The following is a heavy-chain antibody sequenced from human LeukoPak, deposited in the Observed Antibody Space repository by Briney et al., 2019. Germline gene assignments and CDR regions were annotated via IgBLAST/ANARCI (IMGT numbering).Heavy chain of an antibody. V-gene: IGHV3-23*01. CDR3: AKDRPNYYGSNGHYYKLNGDC. J-gene: IGHJ4*02. CDR1: VFTFSSYS. CDR2: ITNNGAAT. D-gene: IGHD3-22*01. Sequence: PGGSLRLSCASSVFTFSSYSMSWVRQAPGKGLEWVSSITNNGAATFYAESVEGRFNISRDNSDNTLYLQMNSLRAEDTAVYYCAKDRPNYYGSNGHYYKLNGDCWGQGTLVTVSS.